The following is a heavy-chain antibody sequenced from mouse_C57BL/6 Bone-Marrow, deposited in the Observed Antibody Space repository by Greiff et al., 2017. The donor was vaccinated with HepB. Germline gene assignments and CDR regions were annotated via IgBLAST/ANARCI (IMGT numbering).Heavy chain of an antibody. CDR2: ISSGGSYT. J-gene: IGHJ1*03. Sequence: EVMLVESGGDLVKPGGSLKLSCAASGFTFSSYGMSWVRQTPDKRLEWVATISSGGSYTYYPDSVKGRFTISRNNAKNTLYLQMSSLKSEDTAMYYCARGRFPSYFDVWGTGTTVTVSS. CDR3: ARGRFPSYFDV. CDR1: GFTFSSYG. V-gene: IGHV5-6*01.